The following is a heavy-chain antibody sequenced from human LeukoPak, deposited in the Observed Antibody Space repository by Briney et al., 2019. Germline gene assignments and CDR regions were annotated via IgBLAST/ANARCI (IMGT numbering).Heavy chain of an antibody. V-gene: IGHV3-30*18. CDR2: ISYDGSNK. CDR3: AKSGGGYSSGWFY. CDR1: GFTFSRYG. J-gene: IGHJ4*02. D-gene: IGHD6-19*01. Sequence: GGSLRLSCAASGFTFSRYGMHWVRQAPGKGLEWVAVISYDGSNKYYADSVKGRFTISRDNSKNTLYLQMNSLRAEDTAVYYCAKSGGGYSSGWFYWGQGTLVTVSS.